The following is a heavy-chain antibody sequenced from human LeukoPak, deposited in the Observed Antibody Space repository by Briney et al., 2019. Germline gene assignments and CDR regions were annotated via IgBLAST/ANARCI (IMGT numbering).Heavy chain of an antibody. Sequence: GGSLRLSCAASGFTFIDYDMHWVRQVIGKGLEWVSAIGIRGDTHYSGSVKGRFTISRENAESSLYLQMNSLRAEDTAVYYCARGGIQVSGIDEFDYWGQGTLVTVSS. V-gene: IGHV3-13*01. J-gene: IGHJ4*02. CDR3: ARGGIQVSGIDEFDY. D-gene: IGHD6-19*01. CDR2: IGIRGDT. CDR1: GFTFIDYD.